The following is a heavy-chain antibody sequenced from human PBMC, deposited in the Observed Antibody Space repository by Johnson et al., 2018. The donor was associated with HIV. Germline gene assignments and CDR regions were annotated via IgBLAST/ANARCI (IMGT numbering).Heavy chain of an antibody. CDR1: GFTFSSYP. J-gene: IGHJ3*01. D-gene: IGHD5-18*01. Sequence: QEKLVESGGGVVQPGRSLRLSCAASGFTFSSYPMHWVRQAPGKGLEWVAIISYDGGSKYYADSVKGRFTVSRDNSKNTLYLQMNSLRPEDTAVYYCARDGRDLVTRGGFDVWGPGTVVTVSS. V-gene: IGHV3-30*14. CDR3: ARDGRDLVTRGGFDV. CDR2: ISYDGGSK.